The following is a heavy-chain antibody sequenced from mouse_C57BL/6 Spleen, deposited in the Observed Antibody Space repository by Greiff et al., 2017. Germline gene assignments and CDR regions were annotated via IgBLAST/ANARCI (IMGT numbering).Heavy chain of an antibody. J-gene: IGHJ3*01. CDR1: GYTFTDYE. Sequence: QVQLQQSGAELVRPGASVTLSCKASGYTFTDYEMHWVKQTPVHGLEWIGAIDPETGGTAYNQKFKGKAILTADKSSSTAYMELRSLTSEDSAVYYCTRSNYSSSFAYWGQGTLVTVSA. D-gene: IGHD2-12*01. CDR3: TRSNYSSSFAY. V-gene: IGHV1-15*01. CDR2: IDPETGGT.